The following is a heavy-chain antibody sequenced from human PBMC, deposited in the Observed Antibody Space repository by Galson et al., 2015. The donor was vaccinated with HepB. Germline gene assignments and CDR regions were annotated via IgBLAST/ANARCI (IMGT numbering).Heavy chain of an antibody. D-gene: IGHD2-2*01. J-gene: IGHJ6*03. V-gene: IGHV4-34*01. CDR1: GGSFGGYH. Sequence: ETLSLTCAVYGGSFGGYHWNWIRQPPGRGLEWIGEINHTGSTNYNSSLKSRVSISIDTSKNQFSLNLNSVTAADTAGYYCARRARGKALYQLARRQYYHYYIDVWGKGTTVTVSS. CDR3: ARRARGKALYQLARRQYYHYYIDV. CDR2: INHTGST.